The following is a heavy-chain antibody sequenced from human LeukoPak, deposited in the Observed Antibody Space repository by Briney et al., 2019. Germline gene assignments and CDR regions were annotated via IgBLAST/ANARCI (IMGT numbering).Heavy chain of an antibody. J-gene: IGHJ5*02. CDR1: GDSVASGGYY. Sequence: PSETLSLTCTVSGDSVASGGYYWNWIRQPPGKGLEWIGYIYYSVSTNYNLSLKSRVTISVDTSENQFSLKLTSVTAADTAVYYCARGGRGRSWFDPWGQGTLVTVSS. CDR2: IYYSVST. V-gene: IGHV4-61*08. CDR3: ARGGRGRSWFDP. D-gene: IGHD3-10*01.